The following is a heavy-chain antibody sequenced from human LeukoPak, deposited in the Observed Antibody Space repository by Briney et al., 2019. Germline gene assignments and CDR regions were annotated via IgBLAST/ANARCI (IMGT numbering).Heavy chain of an antibody. D-gene: IGHD1-26*01. CDR3: AKDREGEFDY. CDR2: ISWNSGSI. J-gene: IGHJ4*02. CDR1: GFTFDDYA. Sequence: GRSLRLSCAASGFTFDDYAMHWVRQAPGKGLEWVSGISWNSGSIGYADSVKGRFTISRDNAKNSLYLQMNSLRAEDTALYYCAKDREGEFDYWGQGTLVTVSS. V-gene: IGHV3-9*01.